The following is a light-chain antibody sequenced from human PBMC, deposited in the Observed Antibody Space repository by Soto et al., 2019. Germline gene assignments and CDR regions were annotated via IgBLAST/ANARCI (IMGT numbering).Light chain of an antibody. CDR2: GAS. Sequence: IVMTQSPATLSVYPGERATLSCRASQSVSGNLAWYQQKPGQAPRLLIYGASTSATGIPTRFRGSGSGTEFTLTISSLQSEDFAVYYCQQYNNWPPLTFGGGTKVEIK. J-gene: IGKJ4*01. V-gene: IGKV3-15*01. CDR1: QSVSGN. CDR3: QQYNNWPPLT.